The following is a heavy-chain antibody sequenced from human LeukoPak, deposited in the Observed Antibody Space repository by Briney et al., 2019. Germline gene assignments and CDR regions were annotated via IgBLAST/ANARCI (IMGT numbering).Heavy chain of an antibody. CDR2: INHSGST. V-gene: IGHV4-34*01. CDR1: GGSFSGYY. J-gene: IGHJ6*02. Sequence: SETLSLTCAVYGGSFSGYYWSWIRQPPGKGLEWIGEINHSGSTNYNPSLKSRVTISVDTSKNQFSLKLSSVTAADTAVYYCARVGVMATVNGYCYHASDVWGQGTTVAVSS. D-gene: IGHD5-12*01. CDR3: ARVGVMATVNGYCYHASDV.